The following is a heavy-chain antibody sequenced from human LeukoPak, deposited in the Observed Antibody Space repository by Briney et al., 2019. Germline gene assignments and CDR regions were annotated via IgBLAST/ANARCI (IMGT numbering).Heavy chain of an antibody. CDR1: GGSFSGYY. CDR2: INHSGST. V-gene: IGHV4-34*01. Sequence: SETLSLTCAVYGGSFSGYYWSWIRQPPGKGLEWIGEINHSGSTNYNPSLKSRVTISVDTSKNQFSLKLSSVTAADTAVYYCARTSSWYYFDDWGQGTLVTVSS. J-gene: IGHJ4*02. CDR3: ARTSSWYYFDD. D-gene: IGHD6-13*01.